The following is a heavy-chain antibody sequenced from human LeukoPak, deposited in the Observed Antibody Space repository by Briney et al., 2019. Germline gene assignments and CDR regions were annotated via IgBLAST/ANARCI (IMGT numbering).Heavy chain of an antibody. Sequence: ASVKVSCKASGYTFIGYYMHWVRQAPGQGLEWMGWINPSSGGTNYAQNFQGRVTMTRDTSISTAYMDLSRLRSDDTAVYYCARGLRYFDWLLCFDYWGQGTLVTVSS. D-gene: IGHD3-9*01. CDR1: GYTFIGYY. J-gene: IGHJ4*02. CDR3: ARGLRYFDWLLCFDY. V-gene: IGHV1-2*02. CDR2: INPSSGGT.